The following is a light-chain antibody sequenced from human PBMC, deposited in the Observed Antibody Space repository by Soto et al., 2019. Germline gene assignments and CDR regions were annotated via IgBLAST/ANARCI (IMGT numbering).Light chain of an antibody. J-gene: IGLJ1*01. Sequence: QSALTQPASVSGSPGQSITISCTGTSSDVGGYNYVSWYQQHPGKAPKLMIYEVSNRPSGVSNRFSGSKSGNTASLTISGLQAEGEADYYCTSYTSSITYVFGTGTKVTVL. CDR2: EVS. V-gene: IGLV2-14*01. CDR1: SSDVGGYNY. CDR3: TSYTSSITYV.